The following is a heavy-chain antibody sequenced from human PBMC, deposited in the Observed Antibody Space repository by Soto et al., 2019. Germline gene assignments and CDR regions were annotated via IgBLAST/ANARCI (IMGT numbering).Heavy chain of an antibody. Sequence: SETLSLTCAVYGGSFSGYYWSWIRQPPGKGLEWVGEINHSGSTNYNPSLKSRVTISVGTSKNQFSLQLNSVTPEDTAVYYCARARGGSYISLKVNWFDPWGQGTLVTVSS. D-gene: IGHD1-26*01. CDR2: INHSGST. J-gene: IGHJ5*02. V-gene: IGHV4-34*01. CDR3: ARARGGSYISLKVNWFDP. CDR1: GGSFSGYY.